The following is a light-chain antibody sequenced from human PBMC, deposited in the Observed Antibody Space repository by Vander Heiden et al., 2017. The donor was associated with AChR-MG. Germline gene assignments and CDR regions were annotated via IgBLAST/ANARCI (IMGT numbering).Light chain of an antibody. CDR2: NIK. V-gene: IGLV7-43*01. CDR1: TGAVTSRNS. Sequence: QTVVTQEPSLTVSPGGTVTLTCASSTGAVTSRNSPTWFQHKPVQAPRTLVYNIKNKESWTPARFSGSLLGGTPALTLSGVQPEDEADYYCLLYSGGAWVFGGGTKLTVL. J-gene: IGLJ3*02. CDR3: LLYSGGAWV.